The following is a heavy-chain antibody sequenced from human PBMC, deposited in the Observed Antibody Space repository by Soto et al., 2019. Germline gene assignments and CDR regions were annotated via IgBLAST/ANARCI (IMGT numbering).Heavy chain of an antibody. Sequence: PSKTLSLTCTVSGGSISSGGYYWSWIRQHPGKGLEWIGYIYYSGSTYYNPSLKSRVTISVDTSKNQFSLKLSSVTAADTAVYYCARRHDDSSGYYRAGFDYWGQGTLVTVSS. V-gene: IGHV4-31*03. CDR1: GGSISSGGYY. J-gene: IGHJ4*02. CDR3: ARRHDDSSGYYRAGFDY. D-gene: IGHD3-22*01. CDR2: IYYSGST.